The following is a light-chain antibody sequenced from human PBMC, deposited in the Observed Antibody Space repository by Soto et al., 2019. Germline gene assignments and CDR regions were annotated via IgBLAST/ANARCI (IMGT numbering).Light chain of an antibody. V-gene: IGKV1-27*01. J-gene: IGKJ4*01. CDR2: AAS. CDR3: QEYNKAAHT. Sequence: DIQMTQSPSSLSASVGDRVTITCRASQDIRNYLAWYQQKPGKVPKLLISAASTLQSGVPSRFSGSGSGTDFTLTISSLQPEDVATYYCQEYNKAAHTFGGGTKVEIK. CDR1: QDIRNY.